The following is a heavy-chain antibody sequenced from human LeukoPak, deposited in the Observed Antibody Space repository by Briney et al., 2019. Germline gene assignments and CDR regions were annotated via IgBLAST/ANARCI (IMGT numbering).Heavy chain of an antibody. Sequence: PGGSLRLSCAASGFTFSTYEMNWVRQAPGKALEGGSSINNSGKTIYYADSVKGRCTISRDTSKTSVYMQRNSLRAEDPAVYYCARGAQSDYWGQGPLVTVSS. CDR2: INNSGKTI. D-gene: IGHD1-26*01. V-gene: IGHV3-48*03. CDR1: GFTFSTYE. J-gene: IGHJ4*02. CDR3: ARGAQSDY.